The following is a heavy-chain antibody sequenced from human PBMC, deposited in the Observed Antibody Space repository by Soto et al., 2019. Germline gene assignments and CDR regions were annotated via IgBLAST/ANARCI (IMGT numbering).Heavy chain of an antibody. D-gene: IGHD3-10*01. V-gene: IGHV3-23*01. Sequence: GGSLRLSCAASGFTFSNYAMSWVRQAPGKELDWVSIISISGSNTYYADSVKGRFSISRDNSKNTVYLEMKNLRAEDTAVYYCAKERLARGIDYWGQGTLVTVSS. CDR3: AKERLARGIDY. CDR1: GFTFSNYA. CDR2: ISISGSNT. J-gene: IGHJ4*02.